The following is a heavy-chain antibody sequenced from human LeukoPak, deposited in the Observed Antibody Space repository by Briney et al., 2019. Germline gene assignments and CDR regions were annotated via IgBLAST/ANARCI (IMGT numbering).Heavy chain of an antibody. Sequence: SVKVSCKPSGGTFQSFGITWVRQAPGQGLEWLGSLIPILGVTNYAQKFRGRVTIVADTSPSTAYMDLSSLRPEDTAVYYCARTLYLEGAVNYFDLWGQGTLVTVSS. V-gene: IGHV1-69*04. D-gene: IGHD1-26*01. J-gene: IGHJ4*02. CDR3: ARTLYLEGAVNYFDL. CDR1: GGTFQSFG. CDR2: LIPILGVT.